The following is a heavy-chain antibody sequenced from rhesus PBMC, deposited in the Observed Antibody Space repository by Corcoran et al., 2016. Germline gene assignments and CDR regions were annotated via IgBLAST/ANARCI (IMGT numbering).Heavy chain of an antibody. Sequence: QVKLQQWGEGLVKPSETLSLTCAVYGGSISGHYWSWIRQPPLKGLEWIGNIDGNSASTNYHPSLKNRVTVSKDTSKTQFSLKLSSVTAADTAVYYCARAYSNYGQFDYWGQGVLVTVSS. V-gene: IGHV4-73*01. CDR1: GGSISGHY. D-gene: IGHD4-23*01. CDR2: IDGNSAST. CDR3: ARAYSNYGQFDY. J-gene: IGHJ4*01.